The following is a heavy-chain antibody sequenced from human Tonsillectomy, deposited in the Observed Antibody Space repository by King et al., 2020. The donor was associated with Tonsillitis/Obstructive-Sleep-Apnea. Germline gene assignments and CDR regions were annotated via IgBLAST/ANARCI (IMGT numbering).Heavy chain of an antibody. CDR1: GYTFSSYS. CDR2: ISSSSSYI. V-gene: IGHV3-21*01. J-gene: IGHJ4*02. CDR3: ARGPSSDYYY. Sequence: VQLVESGGGLVKPGGSLRLSCAASGYTFSSYSMNWVRQAPGKGLEWVSSISSSSSYIYYADSVKGRFTISRDNAKNSLYLQMNSLRAEDTAVYYCARGPSSDYYYWGQGTLVTVSS. D-gene: IGHD2/OR15-2a*01.